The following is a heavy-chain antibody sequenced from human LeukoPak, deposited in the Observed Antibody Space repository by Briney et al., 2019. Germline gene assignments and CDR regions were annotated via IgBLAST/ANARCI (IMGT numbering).Heavy chain of an antibody. J-gene: IGHJ4*02. CDR2: IWYDGNNK. CDR3: ARDIAARRFDS. Sequence: GGSLRLSCAASGFTFSSYSMNWVRQAPGKGLEWVAVIWYDGNNKYYADSVKGRFTISRDNSKNTLYLQMNSLRAEDTAVYYCARDIAARRFDSWGQGTLVTVSS. CDR1: GFTFSSYS. D-gene: IGHD6-6*01. V-gene: IGHV3-33*08.